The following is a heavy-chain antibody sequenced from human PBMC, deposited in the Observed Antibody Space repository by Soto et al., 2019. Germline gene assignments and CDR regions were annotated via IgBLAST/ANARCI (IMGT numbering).Heavy chain of an antibody. CDR1: GGSFRSNNYY. CDR3: ADLYGDATNWFDP. D-gene: IGHD4-17*01. CDR2: IYYSGST. V-gene: IGHV4-39*01. Sequence: PSETLSLTCTVSGGSFRSNNYYWGWIRQPPGKGLEWIGSIYYSGSTYYNPSLKSRVTISVDTSKNQFSLKLSSVTAADTAVYYCADLYGDATNWFDPWGQGTLVTVSS. J-gene: IGHJ5*02.